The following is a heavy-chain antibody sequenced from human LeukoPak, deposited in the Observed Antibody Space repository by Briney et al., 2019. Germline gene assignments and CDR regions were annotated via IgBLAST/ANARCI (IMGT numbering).Heavy chain of an antibody. CDR2: IYHSGST. V-gene: IGHV4-30-2*01. J-gene: IGHJ4*02. CDR1: GGSISSGGYS. D-gene: IGHD2-15*01. Sequence: SQTLSLTCAVSGGSISSGGYSWSWIRQPPEKGLEWIGYIYHSGSTYYNPSLKSRVTISVDRSKNQFSLKLSSVTAADTAVYYCARTVVVAATWLDYWGQGTLVTVSS. CDR3: ARTVVVAATWLDY.